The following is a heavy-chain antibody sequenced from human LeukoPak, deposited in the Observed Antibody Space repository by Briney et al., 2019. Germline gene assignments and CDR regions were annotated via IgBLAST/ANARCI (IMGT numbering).Heavy chain of an antibody. J-gene: IGHJ6*02. CDR3: AKPRTGSSSWYRGGGMDV. Sequence: SGGSLRLSCAASGFTLSTYGMHWVRQAPGKGLEWVAMISYDGNSKQYADLVKGRFTISRDNSKNTLYLQMNSLRTEDTAVYHCAKPRTGSSSWYRGGGMDVWGQRTTVTVSS. CDR1: GFTLSTYG. D-gene: IGHD6-13*01. CDR2: ISYDGNSK. V-gene: IGHV3-30*18.